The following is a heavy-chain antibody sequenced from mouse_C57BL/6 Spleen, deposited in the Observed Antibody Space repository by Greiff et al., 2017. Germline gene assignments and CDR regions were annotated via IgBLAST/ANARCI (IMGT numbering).Heavy chain of an antibody. V-gene: IGHV2-2*01. CDR3: ARRNNYYGSSYWYFDV. CDR2: IWSGGST. Sequence: QVQLQQSGSGLVQPSQSLSITCTVSGFSLTSYGVHWVRQSPGKGLEWLGVIWSGGSTDYNAAFISRLSISKDNSKSQVFFKMNSLQADDTAIYYCARRNNYYGSSYWYFDVWGTGTTVTVSS. CDR1: GFSLTSYG. D-gene: IGHD1-1*01. J-gene: IGHJ1*03.